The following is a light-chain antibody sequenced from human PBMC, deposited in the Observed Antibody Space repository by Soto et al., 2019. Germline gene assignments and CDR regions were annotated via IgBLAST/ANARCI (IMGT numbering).Light chain of an antibody. V-gene: IGLV1-47*01. J-gene: IGLJ3*02. CDR3: ATWDDILSGPRV. CDR2: RNN. CDR1: SSNIGSNS. Sequence: QSVLIQPPSASGTPGQRVTISCSGTSSNIGSNSVCWYQQLPGTAPKLLIYRNNQRPSGVPDRFSGSKSGTSASLAISGLRSEDEADYYCATWDDILSGPRVFGGGTKLTVL.